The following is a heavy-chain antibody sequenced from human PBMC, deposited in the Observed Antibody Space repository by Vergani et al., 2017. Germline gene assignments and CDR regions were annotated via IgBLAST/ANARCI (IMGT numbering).Heavy chain of an antibody. J-gene: IGHJ4*02. CDR3: ARDSGGAQGYPLVPLDY. Sequence: QVQLVQSGAEVKKPGASVKVSCKASGYTFTGYYMHWVRQAPGQGLEWMGRIIPIFGTANDAQKFQGRTTITADEATSTAYMELSSLRSEDTAVYYWARDSGGAQGYPLVPLDYWGQGTLVTVSS. CDR2: IIPIFGTA. D-gene: IGHD3-16*01. CDR1: GYTFTGYY. V-gene: IGHV1-69*18.